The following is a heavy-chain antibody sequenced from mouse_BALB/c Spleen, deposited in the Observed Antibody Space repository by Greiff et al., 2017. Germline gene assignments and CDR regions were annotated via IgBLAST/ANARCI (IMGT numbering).Heavy chain of an antibody. CDR1: GYSFTSYW. Sequence: VQLQQSGPQLVRPGASVKISCKASGYSFTSYWMHWVKQRPGQGLEWIGMIDPSDSETRLNQKFKDKATLTVDKSSSTAYMQLSSPTSEDSAVYYFARELSYAMDYWGQGTSVTVSS. V-gene: IGHV1S126*01. CDR3: ARELSYAMDY. D-gene: IGHD4-1*01. J-gene: IGHJ4*01. CDR2: IDPSDSET.